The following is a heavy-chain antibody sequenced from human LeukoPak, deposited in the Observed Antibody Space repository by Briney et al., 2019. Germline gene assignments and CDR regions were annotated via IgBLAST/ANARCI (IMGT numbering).Heavy chain of an antibody. J-gene: IGHJ4*02. CDR1: GFTFSSYG. Sequence: PGGSLRLSCAASGFTFSSYGMHWVRQAPGKGLEWVAVISYDGSNKYYADSVKGRFTISRDNSKNTLYLQMNSLRAEDTAVYYCAKGLITFGGVIVPLGYWGQGALVTVSS. CDR2: ISYDGSNK. V-gene: IGHV3-30*18. CDR3: AKGLITFGGVIVPLGY. D-gene: IGHD3-16*02.